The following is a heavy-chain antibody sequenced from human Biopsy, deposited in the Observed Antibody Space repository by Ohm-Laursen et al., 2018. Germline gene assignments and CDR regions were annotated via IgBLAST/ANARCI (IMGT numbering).Heavy chain of an antibody. V-gene: IGHV3-21*06. CDR2: ISRSTSHI. CDR3: ARCRSHLLPDHDWFDP. Sequence: SLRLSCAASGFSLRNYTINWVRQAPGKGLEWASSISRSTSHILYAETLKGRFTSSRDNAKNSVYLQMNSLRAEDTGVYYCARCRSHLLPDHDWFDPWGQGTLVTVSS. J-gene: IGHJ5*02. CDR1: GFSLRNYT. D-gene: IGHD1-14*01.